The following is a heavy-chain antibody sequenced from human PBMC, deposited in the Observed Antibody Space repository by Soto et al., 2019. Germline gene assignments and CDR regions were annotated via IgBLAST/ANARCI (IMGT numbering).Heavy chain of an antibody. J-gene: IGHJ4*02. V-gene: IGHV4-4*02. D-gene: IGHD4-17*01. CDR1: RGSISSSNW. CDR3: ARFITVTTGSRSQYFDY. CDR2: IYHSGST. Sequence: QVQLQESGPGLVKPSGTLSLTCSVSRGSISSSNWWCWVRQPPGKGREWIGEIYHSGSTNYNPSLRSRVTISVDKSKDQFSLKLSSVTAGDTAVYYCARFITVTTGSRSQYFDYWGQGTLVTVSS.